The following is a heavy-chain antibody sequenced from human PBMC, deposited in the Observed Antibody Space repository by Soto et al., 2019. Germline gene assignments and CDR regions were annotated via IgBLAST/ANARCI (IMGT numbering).Heavy chain of an antibody. V-gene: IGHV1-2*02. CDR1: GYTFTGYY. J-gene: IGHJ6*02. CDR2: INPNSGDT. CDR3: AKGGAIVAAGTRVYLYNAMDV. D-gene: IGHD1-26*01. Sequence: ASVKVSCKASGYTFTGYYVHWVRQAPGQGLEWVGWINPNSGDTYLAQRFQGRVTMNRDTSIGTAYMELRGLASDDTAEYYCAKGGAIVAAGTRVYLYNAMDVWGQGTTVTVSS.